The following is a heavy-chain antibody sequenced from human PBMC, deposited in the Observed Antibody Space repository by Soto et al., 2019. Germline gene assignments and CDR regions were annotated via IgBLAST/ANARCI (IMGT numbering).Heavy chain of an antibody. Sequence: EVQLLESGGGLVQPGGSLRLSCAASGFTFSSYAMSWVRQAPGKGLEWVSAISGSGGSTYYADSMKGRFTISRDNSKNTLYLQMNSLRAEDTAVYYCAKATMPMVALCYFDYWGQGTLVTVSS. CDR3: AKATMPMVALCYFDY. V-gene: IGHV3-23*01. J-gene: IGHJ4*02. CDR2: ISGSGGST. D-gene: IGHD2-8*01. CDR1: GFTFSSYA.